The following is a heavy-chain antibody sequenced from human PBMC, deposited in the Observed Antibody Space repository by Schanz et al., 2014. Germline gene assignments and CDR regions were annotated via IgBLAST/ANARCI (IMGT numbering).Heavy chain of an antibody. CDR3: ARPRFDYGEVDY. CDR1: GFIFSSYG. D-gene: IGHD4-17*01. Sequence: QVQLVESGGGVVQPGRSLRLSCAASGFIFSSYGLHWVRQAPGKGLEWVAFIWYDGSNKYYADSVKGRFTMSRDNSKNTLYLRMSSLRAEDTAVYYCARPRFDYGEVDYWGQGTLVTVSS. V-gene: IGHV3-33*01. J-gene: IGHJ4*02. CDR2: IWYDGSNK.